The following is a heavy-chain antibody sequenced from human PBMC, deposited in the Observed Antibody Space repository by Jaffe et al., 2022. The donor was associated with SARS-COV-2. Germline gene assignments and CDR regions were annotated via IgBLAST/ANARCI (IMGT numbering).Heavy chain of an antibody. J-gene: IGHJ4*02. CDR3: ARCDYTRKTDFDY. CDR2: ISLSVGST. V-gene: IGHV3-23*01. Sequence: EVQLLESGGGLVQPGGSLRLSCAASGFTFNTYAMTWVRQAPGKGLEWVSTISLSVGSTSYADSVQGRFTVTRDNSKNTLYLQMNSLRAEDTAVYYCARCDYTRKTDFDYWGQGTLVTVSS. CDR1: GFTFNTYA. D-gene: IGHD3-3*01.